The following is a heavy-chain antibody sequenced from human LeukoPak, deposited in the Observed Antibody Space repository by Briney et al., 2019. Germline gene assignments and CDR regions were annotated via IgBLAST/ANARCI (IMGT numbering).Heavy chain of an antibody. Sequence: GGSLRLTCVASGFTFSSYGMHWVRQAPGKGLEWVAVISYDGSNKYYADSVKGRFTISRDNSKNTLYLQMNSLRAEDTAVYYCAKVRGGGGAFDYWGQGTLVTVSS. CDR2: ISYDGSNK. CDR1: GFTFSSYG. J-gene: IGHJ4*02. CDR3: AKVRGGGGAFDY. D-gene: IGHD3-16*01. V-gene: IGHV3-30*18.